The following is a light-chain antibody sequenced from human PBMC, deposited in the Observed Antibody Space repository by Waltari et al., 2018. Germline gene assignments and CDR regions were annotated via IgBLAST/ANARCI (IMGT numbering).Light chain of an antibody. CDR1: QSISSS. V-gene: IGKV1-39*01. J-gene: IGKJ1*01. CDR3: QQSYRTLWT. Sequence: DIQITQSPSSLSAYAGDRVTITCRPSQSISSSLNWYQHKPGKAPKLLIYAASTLQSGVPSRFRGSGSGTDFTLTISSLQPEDSATYYCQQSYRTLWTFGQGTKVEIK. CDR2: AAS.